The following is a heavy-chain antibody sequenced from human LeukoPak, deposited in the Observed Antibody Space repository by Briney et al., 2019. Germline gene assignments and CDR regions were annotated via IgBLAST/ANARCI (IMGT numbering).Heavy chain of an antibody. CDR2: IYYSGST. D-gene: IGHD4-23*01. V-gene: IGHV4-59*01. CDR1: GGSFSGYY. CDR3: ASTALRWAYFDY. J-gene: IGHJ4*02. Sequence: PSETLSLTCAVYGGSFSGYYWSWIRQPPGKGLEWIGYIYYSGSTNYNPSLKSRVTISVDTSKNQFSLKLSSVTAADTAVYYCASTALRWAYFDYWGQGTLVTVSS.